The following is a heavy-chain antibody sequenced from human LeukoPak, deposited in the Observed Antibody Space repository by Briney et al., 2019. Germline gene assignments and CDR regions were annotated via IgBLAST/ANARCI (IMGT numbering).Heavy chain of an antibody. V-gene: IGHV1-2*04. CDR2: INPNSGGT. Sequence: ASVKVSCKASGYTFTCYYMHWVRQAPGQGLEWMGWINPNSGGTNYAQKFQGWVTMTRDTSISTAYMELSRLRSDDTAVYYCARDSEGSVIPFDYWGQGTLVTVSS. J-gene: IGHJ4*02. CDR1: GYTFTCYY. D-gene: IGHD2-21*01. CDR3: ARDSEGSVIPFDY.